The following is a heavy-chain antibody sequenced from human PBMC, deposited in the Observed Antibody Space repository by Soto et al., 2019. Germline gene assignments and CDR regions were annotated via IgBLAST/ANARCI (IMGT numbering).Heavy chain of an antibody. CDR2: IIPILGIT. CDR3: ARGYGYSSGRLSHSDY. D-gene: IGHD6-19*01. Sequence: QVQLVQSGAEVKKPGSSVKVSCKASGGTFTSYAISWVRQAPGQGLEWMGGIIPILGITNYAQKFQGRVTITADESTSTAYMELSSLRSEDTAVYYCARGYGYSSGRLSHSDYWSQGTLVTVSS. J-gene: IGHJ4*02. V-gene: IGHV1-69*01. CDR1: GGTFTSYA.